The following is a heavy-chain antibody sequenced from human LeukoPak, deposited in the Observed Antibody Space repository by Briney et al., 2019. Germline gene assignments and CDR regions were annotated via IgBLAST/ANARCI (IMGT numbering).Heavy chain of an antibody. CDR2: INHSGST. J-gene: IGHJ6*03. CDR1: GGSFSGYY. CDR3: ARRTYSSGWYKSYYYMDV. Sequence: SETLSLTCVVHGGSFSGYYWSWIRQPPGKGLEWIGEINHSGSTNYNPSLKRRVTVSVDTSNNQFSLKVTSVTAADTAVYYCARRTYSSGWYKSYYYMDVWGKGTTVTISS. D-gene: IGHD6-19*01. V-gene: IGHV4-34*01.